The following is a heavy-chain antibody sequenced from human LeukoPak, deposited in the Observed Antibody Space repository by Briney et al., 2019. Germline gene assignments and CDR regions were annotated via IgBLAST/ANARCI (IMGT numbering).Heavy chain of an antibody. CDR3: ARVIPYSSGCYGD. CDR1: GGSVSSDNHY. D-gene: IGHD6-19*01. Sequence: PSETLSLICSVSGGSVSSDNHYWGWIRQPPGKGLEWIGEIYHSGSTNYNPSLKSRVTISVDKSKNQFSLKLSSVTAADTAVYYCARVIPYSSGCYGDWGQGTLVTVSS. V-gene: IGHV4-39*07. CDR2: IYHSGST. J-gene: IGHJ4*02.